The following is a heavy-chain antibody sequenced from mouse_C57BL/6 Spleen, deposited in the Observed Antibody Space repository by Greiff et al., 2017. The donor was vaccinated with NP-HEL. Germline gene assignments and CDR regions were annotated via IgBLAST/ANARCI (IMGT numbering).Heavy chain of an antibody. CDR3: ARAYYYGSSVHYYFDY. CDR1: GYTFTSYG. D-gene: IGHD1-1*01. CDR2: IYPRSGNT. J-gene: IGHJ2*01. V-gene: IGHV1-81*01. Sequence: QVQLQQSGAELARPGASVKLSCKASGYTFTSYGISWVKQRTGQGLEWIGEIYPRSGNTYYNEKFKGKATLTADKSSSTAYMELRSLTSEDSAVYFCARAYYYGSSVHYYFDYWGQGTTLTVSS.